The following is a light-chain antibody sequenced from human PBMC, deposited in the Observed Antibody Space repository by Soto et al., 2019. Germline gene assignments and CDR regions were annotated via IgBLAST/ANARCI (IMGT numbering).Light chain of an antibody. J-gene: IGLJ3*02. CDR2: NTY. CDR1: SSNLGSNS. Sequence: QSVLTQPPSASGTPGQRVIISCSGSSSNLGSNSGNWYQQLPGTAPKLLIYNTYQRPLGVPDRFSGDKSGTSASLAIIGLQSEDEGDYFCAAWDDSLNGPVFGGGTKLTVL. V-gene: IGLV1-44*01. CDR3: AAWDDSLNGPV.